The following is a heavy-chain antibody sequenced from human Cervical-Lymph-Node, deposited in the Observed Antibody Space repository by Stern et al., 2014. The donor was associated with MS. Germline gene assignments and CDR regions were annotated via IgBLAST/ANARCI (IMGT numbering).Heavy chain of an antibody. V-gene: IGHV7-4-1*02. CDR3: ARETDTSGYYFDH. CDR1: GYTFSRYA. CDR2: INTNTGNP. D-gene: IGHD3-22*01. J-gene: IGHJ4*02. Sequence: QVQLVESGSELRKPGASVNISCKASGYTFSRYAVNWLRQVPGQGLEWMGWINTNTGNPTYARGLTGRFVFSLDPSVTTAYLQISSLKADDTAIYYCARETDTSGYYFDHWGQGVLVTVSS.